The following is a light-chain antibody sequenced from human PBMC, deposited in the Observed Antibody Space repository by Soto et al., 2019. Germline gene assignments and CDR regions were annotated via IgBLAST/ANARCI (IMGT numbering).Light chain of an antibody. CDR1: QSVSSR. V-gene: IGKV3-20*01. CDR3: QQYGSSGT. Sequence: EIVMTQSPATLSVSPGERATLSFRASQSVSSRLAWYQQKPGQAPRLLISGASSRATGIPDRFSGSGSGTDFTLTISRLEPEDFAVYYCQQYGSSGTFGQGTKVHIK. J-gene: IGKJ1*01. CDR2: GAS.